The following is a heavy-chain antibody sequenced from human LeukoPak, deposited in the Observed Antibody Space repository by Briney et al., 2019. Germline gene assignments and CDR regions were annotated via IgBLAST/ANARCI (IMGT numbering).Heavy chain of an antibody. D-gene: IGHD2-2*01. J-gene: IGHJ5*02. CDR3: ARGGPRGVVVPAAIGRQNWFDP. CDR1: GGSISSYY. Sequence: SETLSLTCTVSGGSISSYYWSWIRQPAGKGLEWIGRIYTRGSTNYNPSLKSRVTMSVDTSKNQFSLKLSSVTAADTAVYYCARGGPRGVVVPAAIGRQNWFDPWGQGTLVTVSS. CDR2: IYTRGST. V-gene: IGHV4-4*07.